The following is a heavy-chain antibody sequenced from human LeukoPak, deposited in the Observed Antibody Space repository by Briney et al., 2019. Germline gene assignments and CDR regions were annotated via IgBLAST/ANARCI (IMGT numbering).Heavy chain of an antibody. Sequence: SETLSLTCAVYGGSFSGYYWSWIRQPPGKGLEWIGEINHSGSTNYNPSRKSRVTISVDTSKNQFSLKLSSVTAADTAVYYCARVIAAAGRGAIDYWGQGTLVTVSS. J-gene: IGHJ4*02. D-gene: IGHD6-13*01. CDR3: ARVIAAAGRGAIDY. CDR2: INHSGST. V-gene: IGHV4-34*01. CDR1: GGSFSGYY.